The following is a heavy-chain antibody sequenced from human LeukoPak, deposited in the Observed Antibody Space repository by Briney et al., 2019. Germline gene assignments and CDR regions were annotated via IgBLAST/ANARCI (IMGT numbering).Heavy chain of an antibody. J-gene: IGHJ4*02. CDR1: GFTFSTYA. V-gene: IGHV3-23*01. Sequence: GGSLRLSCAASGFTFSTYAMSWVRRAPARGLEWVSSIRGGGDTSYADSVKGRFTLSRDDSRNTVYLQLNNLRVEDTAVYYCAKANWVSNADAVWWGQGTLVTVSS. CDR3: AKANWVSNADAVW. D-gene: IGHD1-1*01. CDR2: IRGGGDT.